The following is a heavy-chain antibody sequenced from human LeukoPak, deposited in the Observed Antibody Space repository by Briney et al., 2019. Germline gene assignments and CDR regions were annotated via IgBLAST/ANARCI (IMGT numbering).Heavy chain of an antibody. D-gene: IGHD6-13*01. J-gene: IGHJ4*02. CDR1: GGTFSSYA. CDR3: AREGGSSSHPFVY. Sequence: ASVKVSCKASGGTFSSYAISWVRQAPGQGLEWMGWINTNTGNPTYAQGFTGRFVFSLDTSVSTAYLQISSLKAEDTAVYYCAREGGSSSHPFVYWGQGTLVTVSS. CDR2: INTNTGNP. V-gene: IGHV7-4-1*02.